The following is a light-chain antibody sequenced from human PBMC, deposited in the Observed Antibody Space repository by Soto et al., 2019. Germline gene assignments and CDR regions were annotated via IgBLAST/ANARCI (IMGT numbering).Light chain of an antibody. CDR1: QSISSY. CDR3: QQSYRTTWT. Sequence: DIQMTQSPSSLSASVGDRVTITCRASQSISSYLNWYQKKPGKAPKLLIYAASSLQSGVPSRFSGSGCRKDFTLISSRLQPEDFATYYCQQSYRTTWTFGQGTKVEIK. V-gene: IGKV1-39*01. CDR2: AAS. J-gene: IGKJ1*01.